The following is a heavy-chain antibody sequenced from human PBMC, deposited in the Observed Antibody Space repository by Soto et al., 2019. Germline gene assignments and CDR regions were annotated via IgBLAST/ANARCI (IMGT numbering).Heavy chain of an antibody. V-gene: IGHV4-39*07. CDR2: IYYSGST. D-gene: IGHD4-17*01. J-gene: IGHJ4*02. CDR1: SGSISSRTYY. Sequence: SETLSLTCSVSSGSISSRTYYWGWIRQPPGKGLEWIGSIYYSGSTYYNPSLKSRVTISVDTSKNQFSLKLSSVTAADTAVYYCARGGTTVTYYFDYWGQGTLVTVSS. CDR3: ARGGTTVTYYFDY.